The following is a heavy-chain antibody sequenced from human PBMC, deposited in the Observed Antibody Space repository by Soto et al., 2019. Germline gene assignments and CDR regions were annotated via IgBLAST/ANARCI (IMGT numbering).Heavy chain of an antibody. J-gene: IGHJ4*02. CDR3: ARGRGSGWYVGDY. D-gene: IGHD6-19*01. CDR2: IRNKANSYTT. V-gene: IGHV3-72*01. CDR1: GFTFSDHD. Sequence: EVQLVESGGGLVQPGGSLRLSCAASGFTFSDHDMDWVRQAPGKGLEWVGRIRNKANSYTTEYAASVRGRFTISRDDSKNSVYLQMNSLKTEDTAVYFCARGRGSGWYVGDYWGQGTLVTVSS.